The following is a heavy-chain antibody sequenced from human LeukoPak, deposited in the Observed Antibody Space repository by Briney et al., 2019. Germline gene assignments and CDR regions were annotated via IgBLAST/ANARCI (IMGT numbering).Heavy chain of an antibody. CDR1: GYSFTSYW. J-gene: IGHJ4*02. CDR2: IYPGDSDT. CDR3: ARHRRVAGSRSGYFDY. D-gene: IGHD6-19*01. Sequence: GGSLKISCKGSGYSFTSYWIGWVRQMPGKGLEWRGMIYPGDSDTRYSPSFQGQVTISADKSISTAYLQWSSLKASDTAMYYCARHRRVAGSRSGYFDYWGQGTLVTVSS. V-gene: IGHV5-51*01.